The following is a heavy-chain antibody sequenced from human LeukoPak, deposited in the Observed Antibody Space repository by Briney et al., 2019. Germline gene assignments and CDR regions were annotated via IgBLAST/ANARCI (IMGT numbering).Heavy chain of an antibody. Sequence: GGSLRLSCVASGFSISSGYMTWARQAPGKALEWVSLLYSDDSAYYPDSVKGRFTISRDNSKSTLHLQMDALRTEDTAMYYCARDPWQGSTTLHWGQGIMVTVSS. J-gene: IGHJ4*02. V-gene: IGHV3-66*02. CDR3: ARDPWQGSTTLH. CDR2: LYSDDSA. D-gene: IGHD1-26*01. CDR1: GFSISSGY.